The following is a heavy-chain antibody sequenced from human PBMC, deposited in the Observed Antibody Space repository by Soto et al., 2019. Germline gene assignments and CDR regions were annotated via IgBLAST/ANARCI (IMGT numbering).Heavy chain of an antibody. CDR2: ISSSSSYI. D-gene: IGHD2-15*01. Sequence: PGGSLRLSCAASGFTFSSYSMNWVRQAPGKGLEWVSSISSSSSYIYYADSVKGRFTISRDNAKNSLYLQMNSLRAEDTAVYYCARASCSGGSCYDVFDFWGQGTMVTVSS. CDR3: ARASCSGGSCYDVFDF. CDR1: GFTFSSYS. V-gene: IGHV3-21*01. J-gene: IGHJ3*01.